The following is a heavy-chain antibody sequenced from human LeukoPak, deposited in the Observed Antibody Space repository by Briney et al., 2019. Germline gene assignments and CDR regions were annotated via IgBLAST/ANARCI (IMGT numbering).Heavy chain of an antibody. CDR1: GYSISSGYY. CDR3: ARLTYGDYVWFDP. D-gene: IGHD4-17*01. Sequence: SETLSLTCAVSGYSISSGYYWGWIRQPPGKGLEWIGSIYHSGSAYYNPSLKSRVTISVDTSKNQFSLKLSSVTAADTAVYYCARLTYGDYVWFDPWGQGTLVTVSS. V-gene: IGHV4-38-2*01. J-gene: IGHJ5*02. CDR2: IYHSGSA.